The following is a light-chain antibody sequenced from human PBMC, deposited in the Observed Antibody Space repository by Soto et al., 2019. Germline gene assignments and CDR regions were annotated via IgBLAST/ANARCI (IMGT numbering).Light chain of an antibody. V-gene: IGLV1-47*01. J-gene: IGLJ3*02. Sequence: QAVVTQPPSASGTPGQMVTISCSGSSSNIGTNYVYWYHQLPGTAPKLLIYRNNRRPSGVPDRFSGSKSGTSASLAISGLRFEDEADYYCAAWDDSLSGWVFGGGTKLTVL. CDR2: RNN. CDR3: AAWDDSLSGWV. CDR1: SSNIGTNY.